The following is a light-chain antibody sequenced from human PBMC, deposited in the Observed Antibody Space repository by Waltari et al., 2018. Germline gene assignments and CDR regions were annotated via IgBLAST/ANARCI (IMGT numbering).Light chain of an antibody. CDR3: SSYGGRNNLI. Sequence: QSALTQPPSASGSPGQSVTISCTGTSSDIGDYNFFSWYQQHPGKAPKLMIYEVSKRPSGVPDRCSGSKSGYTASLTVSGLQAEDEAEYYCSSYGGRNNLIFGGGTKLTVL. J-gene: IGLJ2*01. CDR2: EVS. CDR1: SSDIGDYNF. V-gene: IGLV2-8*01.